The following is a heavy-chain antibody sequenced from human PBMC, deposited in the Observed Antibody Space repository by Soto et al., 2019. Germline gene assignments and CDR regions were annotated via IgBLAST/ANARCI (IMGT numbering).Heavy chain of an antibody. J-gene: IGHJ4*02. D-gene: IGHD5-12*01. CDR2: ISYDGSNK. CDR3: ARAPHADGYNYVY. V-gene: IGHV3-30-3*01. CDR1: GFTFSSYA. Sequence: QVQLVESGGGVVQPGRSLRLSCAASGFTFSSYAMHWVRQAPGKGLEWVAVISYDGSNKYYADSVKGRFTISRDNSKNTLYLQMNSLRAEDTAVYYCARAPHADGYNYVYWGQGTLVTVSS.